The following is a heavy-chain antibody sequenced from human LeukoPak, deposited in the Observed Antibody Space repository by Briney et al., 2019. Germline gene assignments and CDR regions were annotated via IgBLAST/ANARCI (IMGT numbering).Heavy chain of an antibody. J-gene: IGHJ6*02. V-gene: IGHV4-39*07. CDR1: GGSISSSSYY. Sequence: SETLSLTCTVSGGSISSSSYYWGWIRQPPGKGLEWIGSIYYSGSIYYNPSLKSRVTISVDTSKNQFSLKLSSVTAADTAVYYCARGHYDILTGITALGLTHYYYYGMDVWGQGTTVTVSS. CDR2: IYYSGSI. CDR3: ARGHYDILTGITALGLTHYYYYGMDV. D-gene: IGHD3-9*01.